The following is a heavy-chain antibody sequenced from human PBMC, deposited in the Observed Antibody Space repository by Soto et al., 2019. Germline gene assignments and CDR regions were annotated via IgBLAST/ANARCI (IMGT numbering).Heavy chain of an antibody. CDR1: GGSISNAAYY. V-gene: IGHV4-39*02. CDR3: ARVYGSGSYYFDY. Sequence: SETLSLTCTVSGGSISNAAYYWGWIRQPPGKGLECIGIIYYSGNTYHSPSLKSRVTMSVDTSKNHFSLKLSSVSAADTSMYYCARVYGSGSYYFDYWGQGTLVTVS. J-gene: IGHJ4*02. CDR2: IYYSGNT. D-gene: IGHD3-10*01.